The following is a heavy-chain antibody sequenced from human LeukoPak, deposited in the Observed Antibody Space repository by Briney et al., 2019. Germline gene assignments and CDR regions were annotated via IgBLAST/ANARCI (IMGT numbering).Heavy chain of an antibody. Sequence: SETLSLTCTVSGGSISSSSYYWSWIRQPPGKGLEWIGYIYYSGSTNYNPSLKSRVTISVDTSKNQFSLKLSSVTAADTAVYYCAKSSGYSRYYFDYWGQGTLVTVSS. CDR1: GGSISSSSYY. J-gene: IGHJ4*02. CDR3: AKSSGYSRYYFDY. V-gene: IGHV4-61*05. D-gene: IGHD3-22*01. CDR2: IYYSGST.